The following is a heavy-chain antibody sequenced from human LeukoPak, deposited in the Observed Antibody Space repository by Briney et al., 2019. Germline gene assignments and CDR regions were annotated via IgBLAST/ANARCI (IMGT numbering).Heavy chain of an antibody. CDR3: GRLMGGYDSYFYGMDV. D-gene: IGHD5-12*01. J-gene: IGHJ6*02. V-gene: IGHV3-30*03. CDR1: GFTFSSFG. Sequence: GRSLRLSCAASGFTFSSFGIHWVRQAPGKGLEWVAVISYDGSNKYYADSVKGRFTISRDNSQNTLYLQMNSLRLDDTAVYYCGRLMGGYDSYFYGMDVWGQGTTVTVSS. CDR2: ISYDGSNK.